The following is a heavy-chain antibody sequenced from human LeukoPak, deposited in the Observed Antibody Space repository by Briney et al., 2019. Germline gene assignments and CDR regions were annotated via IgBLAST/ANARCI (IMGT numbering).Heavy chain of an antibody. CDR2: IYHSGST. V-gene: IGHV4-4*02. CDR3: AREPDTLFGVVTNSRAFDI. J-gene: IGHJ3*02. D-gene: IGHD3-3*01. CDR1: GDSIDTTNW. Sequence: SETLSLTCAVSGDSIDTTNWWSWVRPSPGKGLEWIGEIYHSGSTNYNPSLLGRVTISVDTSKNQFSLKLRSVTAADTAVYYCAREPDTLFGVVTNSRAFDIWGQGTMVTVSS.